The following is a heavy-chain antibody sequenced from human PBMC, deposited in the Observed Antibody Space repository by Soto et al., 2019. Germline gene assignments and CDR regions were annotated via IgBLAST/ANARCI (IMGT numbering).Heavy chain of an antibody. V-gene: IGHV4-59*01. J-gene: IGHJ4*02. D-gene: IGHD6-19*01. CDR1: GGSISSYY. Sequence: TVSGGSISSYYWSWIRQPPGKGLEWIGYIYYSGSTNYNPSLKSRVTISVDTSKNQFSLKLSSVTAADTAVYYCARSPAVAGTFGYWGQGTLVTVSS. CDR3: ARSPAVAGTFGY. CDR2: IYYSGST.